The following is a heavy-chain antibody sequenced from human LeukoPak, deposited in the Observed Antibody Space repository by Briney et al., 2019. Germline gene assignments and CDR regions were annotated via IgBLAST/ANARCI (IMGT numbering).Heavy chain of an antibody. CDR2: IHTSGST. CDR1: GGSISSYY. Sequence: SETLSLTCTVSGGSISSYYWSWIRQPAGKGLEWIGRIHTSGSTNYNPSLKSRVTMSVDTSKNQFSLKLSSVTAADTAVYYCARQPTIFGVVKYYFDYWGQGTLVTVSS. D-gene: IGHD3-3*01. V-gene: IGHV4-4*07. CDR3: ARQPTIFGVVKYYFDY. J-gene: IGHJ4*02.